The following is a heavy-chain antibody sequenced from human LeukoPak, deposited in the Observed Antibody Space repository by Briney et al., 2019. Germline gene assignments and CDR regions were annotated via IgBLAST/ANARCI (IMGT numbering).Heavy chain of an antibody. D-gene: IGHD3-22*01. V-gene: IGHV3-23*01. Sequence: GGSLRLSCAASGFTLCSYAMSWVRQAPGKGLEWVSAISGSGGSTYYADSVKGRFPISRDNSKNTLYLQMNSLRAEDTAVYYCATPPPTRYDSSGYDFCWGQGTLVTVSS. J-gene: IGHJ4*02. CDR2: ISGSGGST. CDR1: GFTLCSYA. CDR3: ATPPPTRYDSSGYDFC.